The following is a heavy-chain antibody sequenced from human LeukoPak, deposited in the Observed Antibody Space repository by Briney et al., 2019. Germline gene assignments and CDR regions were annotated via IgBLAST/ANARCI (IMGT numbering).Heavy chain of an antibody. V-gene: IGHV1-46*03. CDR1: VDTFTSYY. J-gene: IGHJ3*02. D-gene: IGHD1-26*01. Sequence: GASVKVSCKASVDTFTSYYMHWVRQAPGQGLEWMGIINPSGGSTSYAQKFQGRVTMTRDTSTSTVYMELSSLRSDDTAVYYCAKGLIVGATKDAFDIWGQGTMVTVSS. CDR2: INPSGGST. CDR3: AKGLIVGATKDAFDI.